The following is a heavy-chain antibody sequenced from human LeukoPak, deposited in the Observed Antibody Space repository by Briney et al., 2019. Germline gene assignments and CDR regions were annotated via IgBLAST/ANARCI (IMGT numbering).Heavy chain of an antibody. V-gene: IGHV3-23*01. CDR1: GFTFSNHA. CDR3: ANDLPGRVWFDL. Sequence: PGGSLRLSCAASGFTSGFTFSNHAMSWARRAPGKGLEWVSSIGGSGHDTYYADSVKGRFTVSRDNSKNTLYLQMNSLKVEDTAVYHCANDLPGRVWFDLWGQGTLVTVSS. J-gene: IGHJ5*02. D-gene: IGHD3-10*01. CDR2: IGGSGHDT.